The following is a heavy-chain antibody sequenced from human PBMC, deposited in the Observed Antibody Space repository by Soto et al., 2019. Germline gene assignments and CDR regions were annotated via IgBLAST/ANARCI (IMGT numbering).Heavy chain of an antibody. D-gene: IGHD3-22*01. J-gene: IGHJ5*02. Sequence: GGSLRLSCAASGFTFSDYYMSWIRQAPGKGLEWVSYISSSSSYTNYADSVKGRFTISRDNAKNSLYLQMNSLRAEDTAVYYCARDLSPYYYDSSGYYPTRFDPWGQGTLVTVSS. CDR1: GFTFSDYY. CDR3: ARDLSPYYYDSSGYYPTRFDP. V-gene: IGHV3-11*06. CDR2: ISSSSSYT.